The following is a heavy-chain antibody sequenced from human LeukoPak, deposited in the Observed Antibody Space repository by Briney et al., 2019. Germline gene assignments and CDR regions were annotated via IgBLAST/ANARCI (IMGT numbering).Heavy chain of an antibody. CDR2: IYYSGST. CDR3: ASLRSDSSGYYNLRIDY. V-gene: IGHV4-59*01. Sequence: SETLSLTCTVSGGSIGSYYWSWIRQPPGKGLEWIGYIYYSGSTNYNPSLKSRVTISVDTSKNQFSLKLSSVTAADTAVYYCASLRSDSSGYYNLRIDYWGQGTLVTVSS. D-gene: IGHD3-22*01. J-gene: IGHJ4*02. CDR1: GGSIGSYY.